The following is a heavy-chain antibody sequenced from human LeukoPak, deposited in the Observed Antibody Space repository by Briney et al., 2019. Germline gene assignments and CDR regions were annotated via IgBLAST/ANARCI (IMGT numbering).Heavy chain of an antibody. CDR1: GFTFSSYA. CDR3: ASDNSSSWFYYYYGMDV. CDR2: ISYDGSNK. Sequence: GRSLRLSCAASGFTFSSYAMHWVRQAPGKGLEWVAVISYDGSNKYYADSVKGRFTISRDNSKNTLHLQMNSLRAEDTAVYYCASDNSSSWFYYYYGMDVWGQGTTVTVSS. D-gene: IGHD6-13*01. J-gene: IGHJ6*02. V-gene: IGHV3-30-3*01.